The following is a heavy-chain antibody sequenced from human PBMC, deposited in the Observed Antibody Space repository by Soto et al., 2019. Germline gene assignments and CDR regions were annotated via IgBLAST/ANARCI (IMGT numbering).Heavy chain of an antibody. CDR3: AGSSGDYYYGMDV. D-gene: IGHD6-6*01. V-gene: IGHV4-30-2*01. Sequence: SETLSLTCPVSGGSISSGGYSWSWIRQPPGKGLEWIGYNYHSGSTYYNPSLKSRVTISVDRSKNQFSLKLSSVTAADTAVYYCAGSSGDYYYGMDVWGQGTTVTVSS. J-gene: IGHJ6*02. CDR1: GGSISSGGYS. CDR2: NYHSGST.